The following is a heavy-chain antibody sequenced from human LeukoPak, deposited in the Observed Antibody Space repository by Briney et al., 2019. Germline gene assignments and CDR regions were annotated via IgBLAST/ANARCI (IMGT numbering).Heavy chain of an antibody. V-gene: IGHV4-4*07. Sequence: SETLSLTCTVSGGSISSYYWSWIRQPAGKGLEWIGRIYTSGSTNYNPSLKSRVTVSVDTSKNQFSLKLSSVTAADTAVYYCARGIGDTAIWPYYFDYWGQGTLVTVSS. D-gene: IGHD5-18*01. J-gene: IGHJ4*02. CDR1: GGSISSYY. CDR2: IYTSGST. CDR3: ARGIGDTAIWPYYFDY.